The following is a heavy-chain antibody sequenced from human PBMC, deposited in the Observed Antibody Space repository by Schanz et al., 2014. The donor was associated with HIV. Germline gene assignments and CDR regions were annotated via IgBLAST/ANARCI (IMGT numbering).Heavy chain of an antibody. CDR1: GFSFSDYH. CDR3: ARDKSNLGMDS. V-gene: IGHV3-11*01. J-gene: IGHJ5*01. CDR2: ITNSGNRM. Sequence: QVQLVESGGDLVKPGGSLRLSCTASGFSFSDYHMSWIRQAPGKGLEWISYITNSGNRMNYADSVKGRFTTSRDNAKNSRYLQMNTLRADDTAVYYCARDKSNLGMDSWGQGTLVTVSS.